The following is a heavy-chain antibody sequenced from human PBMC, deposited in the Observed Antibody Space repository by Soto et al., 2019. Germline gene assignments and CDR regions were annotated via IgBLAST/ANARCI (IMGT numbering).Heavy chain of an antibody. V-gene: IGHV4-30-4*01. CDR2: IYYYGNI. D-gene: IGHD3-10*01. Sequence: SETMSLTCTVYGGSITSGAYYWSWIRQPPGKGLEWIAYIYYYGNIYSNPSLKSRLTMSRDTSKNQCSLKLDSVTSTYTAVYYCARAKEGDWFEGTAFDSWGQGTLVTVSS. J-gene: IGHJ4*02. CDR3: ARAKEGDWFEGTAFDS. CDR1: GGSITSGAYY.